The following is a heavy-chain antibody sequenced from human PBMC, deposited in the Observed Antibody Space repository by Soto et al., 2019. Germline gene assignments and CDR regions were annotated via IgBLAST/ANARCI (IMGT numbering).Heavy chain of an antibody. Sequence: SETLSLTCTVSGGSISSYYWSWIRQPPGKGLEWIGYIYYSGSTNYNPSLKSRVTISVDTSKNQFSLKLSSVTAADTAVYYCARASGYYGSGGPNVKNWFDPWGQGTLVTVSS. V-gene: IGHV4-59*01. CDR3: ARASGYYGSGGPNVKNWFDP. CDR1: GGSISSYY. D-gene: IGHD3-10*01. CDR2: IYYSGST. J-gene: IGHJ5*02.